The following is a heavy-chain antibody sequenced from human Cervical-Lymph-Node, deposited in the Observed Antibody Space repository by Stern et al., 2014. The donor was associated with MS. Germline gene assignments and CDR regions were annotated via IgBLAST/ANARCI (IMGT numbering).Heavy chain of an antibody. CDR1: GFTFSDYY. CDR2: ISNSGKTI. D-gene: IGHD3-10*01. J-gene: IGHJ4*02. V-gene: IGHV3-11*01. CDR3: ARDRSWYNGNDPLDY. Sequence: VQLLASGGGLVKPGGSLRLSCAGSGFTFSDYYMSWVRQAPGTGLEWVSYISNSGKTIDYADSGKGRFTISRDNAKKSLYLQMTSLRAEDTGVYYCARDRSWYNGNDPLDYWGQGTRVTVSS.